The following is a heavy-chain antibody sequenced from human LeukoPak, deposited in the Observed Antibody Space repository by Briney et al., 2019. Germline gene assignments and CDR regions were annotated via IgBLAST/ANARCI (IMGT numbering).Heavy chain of an antibody. CDR2: IVVGSGIT. J-gene: IGHJ4*02. CDR1: GFTFTSSA. D-gene: IGHD4-23*01. CDR3: AAEPDPTRPLPDYGGNSPYFDY. V-gene: IGHV1-58*01. Sequence: GTSVKVSCKASGFTFTSSAVQWVRQARGQRLEWIGWIVVGSGITNYAQKFQERVTITRDMSTSTAYMELSSLRSEDTAVYYCAAEPDPTRPLPDYGGNSPYFDYWGQGTLVTVSS.